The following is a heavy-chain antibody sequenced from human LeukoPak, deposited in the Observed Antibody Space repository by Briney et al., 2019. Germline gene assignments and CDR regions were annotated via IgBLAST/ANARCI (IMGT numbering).Heavy chain of an antibody. Sequence: GGSLRLPCAASGFTFSGSAMHWVRQASGKGLEWVGRIRSKANSYATAYAASVKGRLTISRDDSKNTLYLQMSSLRAEDTAVYYCARDPAMVYAISFVDYWGQGTLVTVSS. V-gene: IGHV3-73*01. J-gene: IGHJ4*02. CDR1: GFTFSGSA. D-gene: IGHD2-8*01. CDR3: ARDPAMVYAISFVDY. CDR2: IRSKANSYAT.